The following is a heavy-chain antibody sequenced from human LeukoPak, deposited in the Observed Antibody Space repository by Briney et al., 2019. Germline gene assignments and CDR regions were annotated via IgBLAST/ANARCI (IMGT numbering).Heavy chain of an antibody. CDR3: AKDLTMAGVVTRFDAFDI. CDR1: GFTFSSYA. V-gene: IGHV3-23*01. Sequence: GGSLRLSCAASGFTFSSYAMSWVRQAPGKGLEWVSAISGSGGSTYYADSVKGRFTISRDNSKNTLYLQMNSLRAEDTAVYYCAKDLTMAGVVTRFDAFDIWGQGTMVTVSS. D-gene: IGHD3-3*01. CDR2: ISGSGGST. J-gene: IGHJ3*02.